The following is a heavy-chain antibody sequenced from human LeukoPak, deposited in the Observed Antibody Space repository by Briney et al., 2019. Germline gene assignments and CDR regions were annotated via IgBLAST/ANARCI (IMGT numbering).Heavy chain of an antibody. Sequence: GESLKISCKGSGYSLTSYWFGWVRQMPGKGLEWMGIIYPADSDTRYSPSFQGQVTISADKSISTAYLQWSSLKASDTAMYYCARGRDSSAWYMGDYWGQGTLVTVSS. J-gene: IGHJ4*02. CDR1: GYSLTSYW. V-gene: IGHV5-51*01. D-gene: IGHD6-19*01. CDR3: ARGRDSSAWYMGDY. CDR2: IYPADSDT.